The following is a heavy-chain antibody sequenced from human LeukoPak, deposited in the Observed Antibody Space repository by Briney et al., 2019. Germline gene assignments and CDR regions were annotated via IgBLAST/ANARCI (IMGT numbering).Heavy chain of an antibody. CDR3: ARELGRGGSAFDV. D-gene: IGHD3-16*01. Sequence: TGGSLRLACEASGFSLSNHWMHWVRQAPGKGLVWIAHIDPDGGVANYGDSVKGRFTISRDNAKNTLYLQMDSLRAEGTAVYYCARELGRGGSAFDVWGQGTMVTVSS. CDR1: GFSLSNHW. V-gene: IGHV3-74*01. J-gene: IGHJ3*01. CDR2: IDPDGGVA.